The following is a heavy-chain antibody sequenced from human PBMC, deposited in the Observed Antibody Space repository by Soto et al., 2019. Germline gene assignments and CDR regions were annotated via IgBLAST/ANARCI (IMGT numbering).Heavy chain of an antibody. V-gene: IGHV3-64*01. CDR2: ISSNGGST. CDR1: GFTFSSYA. D-gene: IGHD7-27*01. Sequence: AGGSLRLSCAASGFTFSSYAMHWVRQAPGKGLEYVSAISSNGGSTYYANSVKGRFTISRDNSKNTLYLQMGSLRAEDMAVYYCASSPPGATDKYYYYYMDVWGKGTTVTVSS. CDR3: ASSPPGATDKYYYYYMDV. J-gene: IGHJ6*03.